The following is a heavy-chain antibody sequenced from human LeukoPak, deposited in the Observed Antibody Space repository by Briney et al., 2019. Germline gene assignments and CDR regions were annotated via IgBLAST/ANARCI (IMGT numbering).Heavy chain of an antibody. CDR1: GGSISSYY. Sequence: SETLSLTCTVSGGSISSYYWSWIRQPPGKGLEWIGYIYYSGSTNYNPSLKSRVTISVDTSKNQFSLKLSSVTAADTAVYYCARAVGTRSKYYDILTGYYRGAFDIWGQGTMVTVSS. J-gene: IGHJ3*02. D-gene: IGHD3-9*01. CDR3: ARAVGTRSKYYDILTGYYRGAFDI. CDR2: IYYSGST. V-gene: IGHV4-59*12.